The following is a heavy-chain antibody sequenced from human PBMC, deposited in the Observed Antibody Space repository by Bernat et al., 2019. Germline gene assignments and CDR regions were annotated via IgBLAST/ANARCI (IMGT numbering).Heavy chain of an antibody. D-gene: IGHD3-16*02. CDR2: IYLGGTT. Sequence: EVQLVETGGGLIQPGGSLTLSCAASGFTVSSHYMSWVRQAPGKGLDWVSVIYLGGTTYYADSVQGRFTISRDNSKNTLYLHMDSLKIEDTAVYYCARDRDYDYIWGSNPADWGQGTLVTVSS. CDR1: GFTVSSHY. CDR3: ARDRDYDYIWGSNPAD. J-gene: IGHJ4*02. V-gene: IGHV3-53*05.